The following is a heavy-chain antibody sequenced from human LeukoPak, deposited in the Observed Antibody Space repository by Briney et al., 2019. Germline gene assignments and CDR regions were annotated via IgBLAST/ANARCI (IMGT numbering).Heavy chain of an antibody. CDR2: INPNSGGT. J-gene: IGHJ4*02. CDR1: GYTFTGYY. D-gene: IGHD3-22*01. CDR3: ARELHYYDSSGYIRSES. Sequence: EASVKVSCKASGYTFTGYYMHWVRQAPGQGLEWMGWINPNSGGTNYAQKFQGRVTMTRDTSISTAYMELSRLRSDDTAVYYCARELHYYDSSGYIRSESWGQGTLVTVSS. V-gene: IGHV1-2*02.